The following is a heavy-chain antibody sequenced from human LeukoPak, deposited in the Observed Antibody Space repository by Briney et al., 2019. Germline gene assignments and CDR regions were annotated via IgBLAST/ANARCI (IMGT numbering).Heavy chain of an antibody. CDR2: IDWNGAST. V-gene: IGHV3-20*04. J-gene: IGHJ6*03. D-gene: IGHD6-6*01. Sequence: GGSLRLSCAASGFTFDDYDMSWVRQVPGKGLEWVSAIDWNGASTGYADSVKGRFTISRDNAKNSLYLQMNSLSAEDTALYFCARDVEYSNIYFYYYIDIWGKGTTVTVSS. CDR3: ARDVEYSNIYFYYYIDI. CDR1: GFTFDDYD.